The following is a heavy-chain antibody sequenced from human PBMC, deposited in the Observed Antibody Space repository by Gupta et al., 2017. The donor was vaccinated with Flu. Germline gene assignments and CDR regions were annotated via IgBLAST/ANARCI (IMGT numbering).Heavy chain of an antibody. V-gene: IGHV1-69*01. Sequence: QVQLVQSGAEVKKPGYSVKVSCKASGGTFSSYAISWVRQAPGQGREWMGGIIPIFGTANDAQKFQGRVTINADESTSTACMERSSLRSEETAGYDCARDDPGGYYYDGMDVWGQGTTVTVSS. CDR1: GGTFSSYA. J-gene: IGHJ6*02. D-gene: IGHD2-15*01. CDR3: ARDDPGGYYYDGMDV. CDR2: IIPIFGTA.